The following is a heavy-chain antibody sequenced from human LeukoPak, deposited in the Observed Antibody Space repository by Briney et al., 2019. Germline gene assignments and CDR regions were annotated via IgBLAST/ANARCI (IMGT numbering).Heavy chain of an antibody. CDR2: INPSGGTT. J-gene: IGHJ3*02. D-gene: IGHD3-3*02. Sequence: ASVKVSCKASGYTFTSYYMHWVRQAPGQGLEWMGIINPSGGTTSYAQKFQGRVTMTRDTSTSTVYMELSSLRSEDTAVYYCARVPIFGVGPLLDAFDIWGQGTMVPVSS. CDR3: ARVPIFGVGPLLDAFDI. CDR1: GYTFTSYY. V-gene: IGHV1-46*01.